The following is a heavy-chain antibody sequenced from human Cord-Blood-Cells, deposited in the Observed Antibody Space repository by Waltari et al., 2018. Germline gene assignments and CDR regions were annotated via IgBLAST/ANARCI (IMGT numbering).Heavy chain of an antibody. CDR2: INHSGST. Sequence: QVQLQQWGAGLLKPSETLSLTCAVYGGSFSGYYCRWNRQPPGKGLEWIGEINHSGSTNYNPSLKSRVTISVDTSKNQFSLKLSSVTAADTAVYYCARRDEPGGYFDLWGRGTLVTVSS. CDR3: ARRDEPGGYFDL. D-gene: IGHD3-10*01. J-gene: IGHJ2*01. V-gene: IGHV4-34*01. CDR1: GGSFSGYY.